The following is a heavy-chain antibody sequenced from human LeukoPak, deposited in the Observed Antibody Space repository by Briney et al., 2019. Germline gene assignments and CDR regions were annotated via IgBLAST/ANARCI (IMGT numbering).Heavy chain of an antibody. D-gene: IGHD6-6*01. CDR2: ISAYNGNT. CDR3: ASSVILAARRKRFYGMDV. Sequence: AASVKVSCKASGYTFTSYGISWVRQAPGRGLEWMGWISAYNGNTNYAQKLQGRVTMTTDTSTSTAYMELRSLRSDDTAVYYCASSVILAARRKRFYGMDVWGQGTTVTVSS. J-gene: IGHJ6*02. V-gene: IGHV1-18*01. CDR1: GYTFTSYG.